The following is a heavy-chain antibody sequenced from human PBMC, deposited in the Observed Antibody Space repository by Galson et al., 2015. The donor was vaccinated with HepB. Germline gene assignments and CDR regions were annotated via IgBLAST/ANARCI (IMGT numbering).Heavy chain of an antibody. CDR1: GYTFTSYY. Sequence: SVKVSCKASGYTFTSYYMRWVRQAPGQGLEWMGIINPSGGSTSYAQKFQGRVTMTRDTSTSTVYMELSSLRSEDTAVYYCAREDTIFGVVKPDVANWFDPWGQGTLVTVSS. D-gene: IGHD3-3*01. V-gene: IGHV1-46*03. CDR3: AREDTIFGVVKPDVANWFDP. J-gene: IGHJ5*02. CDR2: INPSGGST.